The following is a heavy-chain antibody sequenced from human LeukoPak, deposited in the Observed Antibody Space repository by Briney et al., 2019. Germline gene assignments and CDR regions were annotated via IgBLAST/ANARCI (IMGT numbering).Heavy chain of an antibody. V-gene: IGHV4-59*01. CDR2: IYYTGST. Sequence: TSETLSLTCSVSDGSINSYYWNWIRRPPGKGLEWIGYIYYTGSTDYNPSLKSRVAISVDASKNQFSLKLSSVTAADTAVYYCARGSKAAPGTFDYWGQGTLVTVSS. CDR1: DGSINSYY. CDR3: ARGSKAAPGTFDY. D-gene: IGHD6-13*01. J-gene: IGHJ4*02.